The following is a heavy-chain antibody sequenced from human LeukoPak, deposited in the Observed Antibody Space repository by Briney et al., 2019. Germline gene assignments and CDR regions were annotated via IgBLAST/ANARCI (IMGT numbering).Heavy chain of an antibody. Sequence: PSETLSLTCTVSGGSISSYYWNWIRQHAGKGLEWIGRIFTSGTTNYNPSLKSRVTMTVDTSKNQFSLRLSSVTAADTAVYYCAQGTPGSSNWYWGQGTLVTVSS. CDR1: GGSISSYY. CDR3: AQGTPGSSNWY. CDR2: IFTSGTT. V-gene: IGHV4-4*07. D-gene: IGHD6-13*01. J-gene: IGHJ4*02.